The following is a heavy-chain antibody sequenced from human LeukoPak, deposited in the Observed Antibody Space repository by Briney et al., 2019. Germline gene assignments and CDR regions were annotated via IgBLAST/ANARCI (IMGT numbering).Heavy chain of an antibody. CDR3: ARVTPNDYYDPSFFHY. J-gene: IGHJ4*02. CDR2: INPNSGDT. Sequence: ASVKVSCKASGYTFTGYYIHWVRQAPGQGLEWMGWINPNSGDTNYVQKFQGRVTMARDTSISTAYMELSRLRSDDTAVYYCARVTPNDYYDPSFFHYWGQGTLVTVSS. CDR1: GYTFTGYY. D-gene: IGHD3-22*01. V-gene: IGHV1-2*02.